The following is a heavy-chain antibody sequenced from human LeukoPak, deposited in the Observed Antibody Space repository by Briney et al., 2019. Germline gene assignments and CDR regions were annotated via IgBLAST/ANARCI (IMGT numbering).Heavy chain of an antibody. CDR1: GGSISISNYY. Sequence: SETLSLTCTVSGGSISISNYYWGWIRQPPGKGLEWIGSMSYSGRTYYNPSLKTRVTVSLDTSKNQFSLNLISVTAADTAVYYCARRGWFGELDYFDNWGQGTLVTVSS. CDR3: ARRGWFGELDYFDN. CDR2: MSYSGRT. V-gene: IGHV4-39*07. J-gene: IGHJ4*02. D-gene: IGHD3-10*01.